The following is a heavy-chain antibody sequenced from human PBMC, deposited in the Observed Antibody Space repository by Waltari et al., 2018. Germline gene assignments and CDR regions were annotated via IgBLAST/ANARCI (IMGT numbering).Heavy chain of an antibody. V-gene: IGHV4-4*07. CDR1: GGSISSYS. CDR3: ARRAYYYDSSPTVGYFDY. D-gene: IGHD3-22*01. J-gene: IGHJ4*02. Sequence: QVQLQESGPGLVKPSETLSLTCTVSGGSISSYSWSWIRPPAGKGLEWIGRIYTSGSTNYNPSLKSRVTMSVDTSKNQFSLKLSSVTAADTAVYYCARRAYYYDSSPTVGYFDYWGQGTLVTVSS. CDR2: IYTSGST.